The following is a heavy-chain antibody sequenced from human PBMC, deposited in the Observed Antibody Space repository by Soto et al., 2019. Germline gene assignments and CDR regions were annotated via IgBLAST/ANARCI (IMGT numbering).Heavy chain of an antibody. Sequence: SETLSLTCTVSGGSISSSSYYWGWIRQPPGKGLEWIGSIYYGGSTYYNPSLKSRVTISVDTSKNQFSLKLSSVTAADTAVYYCARLNDYGDYFFEYWGQGTLVTVSS. CDR3: ARLNDYGDYFFEY. J-gene: IGHJ4*02. V-gene: IGHV4-39*01. CDR1: GGSISSSSYY. CDR2: IYYGGST. D-gene: IGHD4-17*01.